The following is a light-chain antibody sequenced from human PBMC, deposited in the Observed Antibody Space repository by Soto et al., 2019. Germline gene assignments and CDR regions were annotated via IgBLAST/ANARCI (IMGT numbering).Light chain of an antibody. V-gene: IGKV1-5*03. Sequence: DIQMTQYPSTLSGSVGDSITSTCRASQTISSWLAWYQQKPGKAPKLLIYKASTLKSGVPSRFSGSGSGTEYTLTISSLQPDDFATYYCQHYNSYSEAFGQGTKVDIK. J-gene: IGKJ1*01. CDR2: KAS. CDR1: QTISSW. CDR3: QHYNSYSEA.